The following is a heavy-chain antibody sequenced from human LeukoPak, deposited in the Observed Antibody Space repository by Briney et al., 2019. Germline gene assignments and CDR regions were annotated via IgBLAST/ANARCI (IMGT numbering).Heavy chain of an antibody. D-gene: IGHD2-2*01. V-gene: IGHV3-23*01. CDR2: ISGSGGST. CDR3: ARDVSRYQLLWEGAFDI. Sequence: GGSLRLPCAASGFTFSSYAMSWVRQAPGKGLEWVSGISGSGGSTYYADSVKGRFTISRDNSKNTLYLQMNSLRAEDTAVYYRARDVSRYQLLWEGAFDIWGQGTMVTVSS. CDR1: GFTFSSYA. J-gene: IGHJ3*02.